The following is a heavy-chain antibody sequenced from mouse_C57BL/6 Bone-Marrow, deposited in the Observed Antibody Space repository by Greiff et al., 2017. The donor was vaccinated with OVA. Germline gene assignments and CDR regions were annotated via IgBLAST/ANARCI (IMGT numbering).Heavy chain of an antibody. Sequence: QVQLQQPGAELVRPGTSVKLSCKASGYTFTSYWMHWVKQRPGQGLEWIGVIDPSDSSTNYNQKFKGKATLTVNKSSSTAYMQLSSLTSEDSAVYDCASSTIVTKAEVYYAMDYWGQGTSVTVSS. D-gene: IGHD2-13*01. CDR2: IDPSDSST. J-gene: IGHJ4*01. CDR1: GYTFTSYW. V-gene: IGHV1-59*01. CDR3: ASSTIVTKAEVYYAMDY.